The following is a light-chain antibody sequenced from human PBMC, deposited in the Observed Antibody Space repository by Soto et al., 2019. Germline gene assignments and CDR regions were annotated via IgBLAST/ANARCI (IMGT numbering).Light chain of an antibody. CDR3: QQYGSSRT. J-gene: IGKJ5*01. V-gene: IGKV3-20*01. CDR2: GAS. CDR1: QSVSSNY. Sequence: EIVLTQSPGTLSLSPGERATLSSRASQSVSSNYLAWYQQKPGQAPRLLIYGASSRATGIPDRCSGSGSGTDFTLTISRLEPEDFSVYYCQQYGSSRTFGQGTRLEIK.